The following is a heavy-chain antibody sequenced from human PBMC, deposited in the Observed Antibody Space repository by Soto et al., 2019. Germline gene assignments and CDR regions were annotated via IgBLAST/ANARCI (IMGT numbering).Heavy chain of an antibody. D-gene: IGHD5-18*01. J-gene: IGHJ4*02. CDR3: ARDWAGLNSYGFDY. Sequence: ASVKVSCKASGYTFTSYAMHWVRQAPGQRLEWMGWINAGNGNTKYSQKFQGRVTITRDTSASTAYMELSSLRSEDTAVYYCARDWAGLNSYGFDYWGQGTLVTVS. V-gene: IGHV1-3*01. CDR2: INAGNGNT. CDR1: GYTFTSYA.